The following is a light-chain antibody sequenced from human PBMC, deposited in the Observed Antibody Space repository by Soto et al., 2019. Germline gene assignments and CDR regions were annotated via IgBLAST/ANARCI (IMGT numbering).Light chain of an antibody. J-gene: IGKJ4*01. CDR3: QQRSNWPPSLT. CDR2: DAS. V-gene: IGKV3-11*01. CDR1: QSVSSY. Sequence: ELVLTQSPATLSLSPGERDTLSCRASQSVSSYLAWYQQKPGQAPRLLIYDASNRATGIPARSSGSGSGTDFTLTISILEPEDFAVYYCQQRSNWPPSLTFGGGTKVDIK.